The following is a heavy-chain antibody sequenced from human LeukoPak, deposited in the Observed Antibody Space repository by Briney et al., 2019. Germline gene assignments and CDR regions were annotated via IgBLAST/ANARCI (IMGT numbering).Heavy chain of an antibody. J-gene: IGHJ4*02. CDR3: AKSHVSTATGTGRYFDY. Sequence: PGGSLRLSCAASGFTVSSNYMSWVRQAPGKGLEWVSVIYSGGSTYYADSVKGRFVISRDNSKHTVYLQMDSLRAEDTAEYYCAKSHVSTATGTGRYFDYWGQGTLVTVSS. D-gene: IGHD3-9*01. CDR1: GFTVSSNY. V-gene: IGHV3-53*01. CDR2: IYSGGST.